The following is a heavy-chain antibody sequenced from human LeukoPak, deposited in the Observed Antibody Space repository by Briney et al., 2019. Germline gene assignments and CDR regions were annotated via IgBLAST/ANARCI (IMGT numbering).Heavy chain of an antibody. CDR3: ARDLLMGQWELAAF. D-gene: IGHD1-26*01. Sequence: GASVKVSCKASGYTFTSYGISWVRQAPGQGLEWMGWISAYNGNTNYAQKLQGRVTMTTDTSTSTAYMELRSLRSDDTAVYYCARDLLMGQWELAAFWGQGTLVTVSS. CDR2: ISAYNGNT. J-gene: IGHJ4*02. V-gene: IGHV1-18*01. CDR1: GYTFTSYG.